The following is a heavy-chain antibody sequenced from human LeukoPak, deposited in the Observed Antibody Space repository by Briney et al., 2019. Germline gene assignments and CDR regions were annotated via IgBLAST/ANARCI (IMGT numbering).Heavy chain of an antibody. CDR2: INLNSGGK. V-gene: IGHV1-2*02. D-gene: IGHD2-2*01. J-gene: IGHJ5*02. CDR3: ARGGYCSSTSCYNNWFDP. CDR1: GYTFTCYY. Sequence: ASVKVSCKASGYTFTCYYMHWVRQPPGQGLEWMGWINLNSGGKNYAQKFQGRVTMTRDTSISTAYMELSRLRSDDTAVYYCARGGYCSSTSCYNNWFDPWGQGTLVTVSS.